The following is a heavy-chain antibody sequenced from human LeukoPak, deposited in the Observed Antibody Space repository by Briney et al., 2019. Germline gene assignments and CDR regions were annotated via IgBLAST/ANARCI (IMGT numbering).Heavy chain of an antibody. D-gene: IGHD6-19*01. CDR2: ISSSGSAI. J-gene: IGHJ4*02. CDR3: ARGGSLGY. V-gene: IGHV3-48*03. Sequence: GGSLSLSCAASGFTFSSYEMNWVRQAPGKGLEWVSKISSSGSAIYYADSVKGRFTISRDNTKSTLYLQMNSLRVEDTAVYYCARGGSLGYWGQGTLVTVSS. CDR1: GFTFSSYE.